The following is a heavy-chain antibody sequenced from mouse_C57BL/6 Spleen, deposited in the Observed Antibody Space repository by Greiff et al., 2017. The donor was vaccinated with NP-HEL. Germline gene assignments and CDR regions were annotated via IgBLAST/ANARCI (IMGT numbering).Heavy chain of an antibody. CDR3: ARNDYYGSSYYAMDY. V-gene: IGHV5-17*01. J-gene: IGHJ4*01. CDR2: ISSGSSTI. CDR1: GFTFSDYG. D-gene: IGHD1-1*01. Sequence: EVHLVESGGGLVKPGGSLKLSCAASGFTFSDYGMHWVRQAPEKGLEWVAYISSGSSTIYYADTVKGRFTISRDNAKNTLFLQMTSLRSEDTAMYYCARNDYYGSSYYAMDYWGQGTSVTVSS.